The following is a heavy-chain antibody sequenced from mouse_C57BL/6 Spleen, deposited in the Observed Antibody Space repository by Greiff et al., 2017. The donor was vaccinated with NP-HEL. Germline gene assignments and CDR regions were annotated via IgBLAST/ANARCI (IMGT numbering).Heavy chain of an antibody. J-gene: IGHJ2*01. D-gene: IGHD2-12*01. V-gene: IGHV5-9-1*02. Sequence: LVESGEGLVKPGGSLKLSCAASGFTFSSYAMSWVRQTPEQRLEWVAYISSGGDYIYYADTVQGRFTISRDNARNTLYLQMSSLKSEDKAMYYCTREWGYYRGYYFDYWGKGTTLTVSS. CDR2: ISSGGDYI. CDR3: TREWGYYRGYYFDY. CDR1: GFTFSSYA.